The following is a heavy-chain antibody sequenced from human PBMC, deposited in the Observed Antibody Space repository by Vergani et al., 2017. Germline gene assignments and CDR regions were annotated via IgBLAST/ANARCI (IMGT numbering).Heavy chain of an antibody. V-gene: IGHV3-7*01. D-gene: IGHD2-15*01. J-gene: IGHJ6*02. Sequence: EVQLVESGGGLVQPGGSLRLSCAASGFPFSSYWMSWVRQAPGKGLEWVANIKQDGSEKYYVDSVQGRFTISRDNAKNSLYLQMNSLRAEDTAVYYSARDGGGFQRGYYYGMDVWGQGTTVTVSS. CDR2: IKQDGSEK. CDR1: GFPFSSYW. CDR3: ARDGGGFQRGYYYGMDV.